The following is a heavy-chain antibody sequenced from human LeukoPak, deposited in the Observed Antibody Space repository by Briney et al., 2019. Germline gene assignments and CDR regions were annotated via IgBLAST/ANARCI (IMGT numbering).Heavy chain of an antibody. Sequence: GGSLRLSCTASGFTFGDYAMSWVRQAPGKGLEWVGFIRSKTYGGTTEYAASVKGRFTISRDDSKSIAYLQMNSLKTEDTAVYYCTRDQDYNDYPLDYWGQGTLITVSS. D-gene: IGHD3-22*01. V-gene: IGHV3-49*04. CDR3: TRDQDYNDYPLDY. CDR1: GFTFGDYA. CDR2: IRSKTYGGTT. J-gene: IGHJ4*02.